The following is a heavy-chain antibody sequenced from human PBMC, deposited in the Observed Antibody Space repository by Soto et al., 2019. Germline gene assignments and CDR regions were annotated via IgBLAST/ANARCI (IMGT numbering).Heavy chain of an antibody. CDR3: ASGRSLFGVVHLDY. D-gene: IGHD3-3*01. CDR1: GDSIRSHY. Sequence: SETLSLTCTVSGDSIRSHYWNWIRQPPGKGLEWIADIYYSGSTNYNPSLKSRVTISVDTSKNQFSLTLSSVTAADTAVYYCASGRSLFGVVHLDYWGQGTLVTVSS. V-gene: IGHV4-59*11. CDR2: IYYSGST. J-gene: IGHJ4*02.